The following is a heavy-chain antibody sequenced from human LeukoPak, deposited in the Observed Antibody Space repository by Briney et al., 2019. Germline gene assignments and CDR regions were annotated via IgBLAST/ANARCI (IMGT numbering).Heavy chain of an antibody. V-gene: IGHV4-38-2*01. CDR2: IYHSGTT. CDR3: ARVPHGRGYYSGWFDP. Sequence: KSSETLSLTCAVSGYSISSGYYWGWIRQPPGKGLEWIGIIYHSGTTYYNPSLKSRVTISIDTSKNQFSLKLSSVTAADTAVYYCARVPHGRGYYSGWFDPWGQGTLVTASS. J-gene: IGHJ5*02. CDR1: GYSISSGYY. D-gene: IGHD3-22*01.